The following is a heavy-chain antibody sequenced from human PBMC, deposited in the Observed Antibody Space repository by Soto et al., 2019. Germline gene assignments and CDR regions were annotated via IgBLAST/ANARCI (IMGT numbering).Heavy chain of an antibody. CDR2: ISPSTSHI. CDR1: GFTFSSCT. CDR3: SGCSGGACDQNYGMDV. V-gene: IGHV3-21*01. D-gene: IGHD2-15*01. Sequence: EVHLVESGGGLVKPGGSLRLSCAVSGFTFSSCTMNWVRQAPGKGLEWVSSISPSTSHIYYADSVKGRFTISQDNVKNSLFLQMNSLRAEQTAVYYCSGCSGGACDQNYGMDVWGQGTTVTVSS. J-gene: IGHJ6*02.